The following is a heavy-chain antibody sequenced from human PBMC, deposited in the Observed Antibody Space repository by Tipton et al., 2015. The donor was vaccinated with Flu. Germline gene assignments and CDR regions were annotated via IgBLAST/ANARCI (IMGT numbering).Heavy chain of an antibody. CDR1: GDSISTTIYY. V-gene: IGHV4-39*07. D-gene: IGHD1-1*01. Sequence: LSCTVSGDSISTTIYYWGWVRQPPGKGLEWIGSIYYSGTTYYNPSLKSRVTISVDSSKNEFSLTLASLTAADTAVYYCARDLWNDRRAYYYYGVDVWGQGTMVTVSS. CDR3: ARDLWNDRRAYYYYGVDV. CDR2: IYYSGTT. J-gene: IGHJ6*02.